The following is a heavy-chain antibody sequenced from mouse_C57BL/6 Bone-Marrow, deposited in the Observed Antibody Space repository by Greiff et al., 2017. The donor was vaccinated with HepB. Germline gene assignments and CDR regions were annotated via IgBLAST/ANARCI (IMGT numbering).Heavy chain of an antibody. CDR1: GFTFSDYG. CDR2: ISSGSSTI. CDR3: ARMITTGTYYAMDY. Sequence: DVQLVESGGGLVKPGGSLKLSCAASGFTFSDYGMHWVRQAPEKGLEWVAYISSGSSTIYYADTVKGRFTISRDNAKNTLFLQMTSLRSEDTAMYYCARMITTGTYYAMDYWGQGTSVTVSS. D-gene: IGHD2-4*01. J-gene: IGHJ4*01. V-gene: IGHV5-17*01.